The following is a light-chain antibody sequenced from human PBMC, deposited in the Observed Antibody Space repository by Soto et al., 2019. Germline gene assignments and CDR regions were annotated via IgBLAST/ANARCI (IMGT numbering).Light chain of an antibody. Sequence: EIVMTQSPATLSASPGERATLSCRASQSVSSNLAWYQQKPGQAHSLLIYGASTRATGIPARLSDRGSRTEYTLTIISLQSEDFPVYYCQQYNNRPALTCRGGPKVEIK. CDR2: GAS. J-gene: IGKJ4*02. V-gene: IGKV3-15*01. CDR1: QSVSSN. CDR3: QQYNNRPALT.